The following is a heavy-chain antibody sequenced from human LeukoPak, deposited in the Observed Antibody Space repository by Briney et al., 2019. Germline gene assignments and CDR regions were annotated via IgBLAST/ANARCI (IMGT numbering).Heavy chain of an antibody. D-gene: IGHD4-17*01. CDR1: GFSYSSHE. Sequence: PGGSLRLSCAASGFSYSSHEMNWFRQAPGKGLEWLSYINYNGESIYYADSVKGRFTVSRDNARGSLYLQMNSLRGEDTAVYYCARRSTVTYHGMDVWGQGTTVTVSS. V-gene: IGHV3-48*03. CDR3: ARRSTVTYHGMDV. CDR2: INYNGESI. J-gene: IGHJ6*02.